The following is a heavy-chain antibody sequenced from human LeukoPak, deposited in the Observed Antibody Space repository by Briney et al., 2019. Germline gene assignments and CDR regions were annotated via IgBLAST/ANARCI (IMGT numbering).Heavy chain of an antibody. CDR2: ISSSDSTI. D-gene: IGHD3-10*02. J-gene: IGHJ6*04. V-gene: IGHV3-48*01. CDR3: AELGITMIGGV. CDR1: GFTFSSYW. Sequence: GGSLRLSCAASGFTFSSYWMSWVRQAPGKGLEWVSYISSSDSTIYYAESVKGRFTISRDNAKNSLYLQMNSLRAEDTAVYYCAELGITMIGGVWGKGTTVTISS.